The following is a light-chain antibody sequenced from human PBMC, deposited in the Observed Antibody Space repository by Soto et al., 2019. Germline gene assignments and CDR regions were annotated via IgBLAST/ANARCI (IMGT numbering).Light chain of an antibody. Sequence: EIVLTQSPGTLXLXXXXXAXXSXRAXQSVSSSYLAWYQQKPGQAPRLLIYGASSRATGIPDRFSGSGSGTDFTLTISRLEPEDFAVYYCHQYDSSPLTXGGGTKVEIK. J-gene: IGKJ4*01. CDR3: HQYDSSPLT. CDR2: GAS. V-gene: IGKV3-20*01. CDR1: QSVSSSY.